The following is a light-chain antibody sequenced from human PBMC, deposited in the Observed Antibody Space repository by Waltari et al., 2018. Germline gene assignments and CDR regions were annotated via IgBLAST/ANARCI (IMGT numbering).Light chain of an antibody. V-gene: IGKV1-5*03. CDR2: KAS. J-gene: IGKJ2*01. Sequence: DIQMTQSPSTLSASVGYRVTITCRDSQSISSWLAWYQQKPGKAPKLLIYKASSLESGVPSRFSGSGSGTEFTLTISSLQPDDFATYYCKQYNSYSGTFGQGTKLEIK. CDR3: KQYNSYSGT. CDR1: QSISSW.